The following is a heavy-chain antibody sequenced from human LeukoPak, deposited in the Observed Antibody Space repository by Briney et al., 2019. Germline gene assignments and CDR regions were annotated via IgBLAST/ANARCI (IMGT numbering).Heavy chain of an antibody. J-gene: IGHJ4*02. CDR1: GFTFSSYE. V-gene: IGHV3-48*03. CDR2: ISISGSTI. CDR3: ARDRPRVGLDY. Sequence: PGGSLRPSCAASGFTFSSYEMNWVRQAPGKGLEWVSYISISGSTIHYADSVKGRFTVSRNNAKNALYLQMNSLRAEDMAVYYCARDRPRVGLDYWGQGTLVTVSS. D-gene: IGHD2-2*01.